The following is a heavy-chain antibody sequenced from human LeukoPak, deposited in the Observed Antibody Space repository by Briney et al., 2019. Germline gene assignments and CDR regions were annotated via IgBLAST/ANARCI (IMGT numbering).Heavy chain of an antibody. Sequence: ASVKVSCKASGYTFTGYYMHWERQAPGQGLEWMGWINPNSGGTNYAQKFQGRVTMTRDTSISTAYMELSRLRSDDTAVYYCARVLSENRVIQYYFDYWGQGTLVTVSS. CDR1: GYTFTGYY. CDR3: ARVLSENRVIQYYFDY. V-gene: IGHV1-2*02. J-gene: IGHJ4*02. D-gene: IGHD2/OR15-2a*01. CDR2: INPNSGGT.